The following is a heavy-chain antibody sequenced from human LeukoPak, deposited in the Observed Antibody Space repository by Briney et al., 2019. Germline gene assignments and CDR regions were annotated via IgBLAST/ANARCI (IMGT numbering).Heavy chain of an antibody. CDR1: GYTFTSYG. CDR3: ARLFGELLEPYYFDY. D-gene: IGHD3-10*02. V-gene: IGHV1-18*01. J-gene: IGHJ4*02. CDR2: ISAYNGNT. Sequence: ASVKVSCKASGYTFTSYGISWVPQAPGQGLEWMGWISAYNGNTNYAQKLQGRVTMTTDTSTSTAYMELRSLRSDDTAVYYCARLFGELLEPYYFDYWGQGTLVTVSS.